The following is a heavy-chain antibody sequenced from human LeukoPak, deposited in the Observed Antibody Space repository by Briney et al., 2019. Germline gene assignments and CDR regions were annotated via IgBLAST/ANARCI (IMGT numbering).Heavy chain of an antibody. CDR1: GFTFSSYW. CDR2: IKQDGSEK. V-gene: IGHV3-7*04. CDR3: ARANWGSQYY. D-gene: IGHD7-27*01. J-gene: IGHJ4*02. Sequence: PGGSLRLSCAASGFTFSSYWMSWVRQAPGKGLEWVANIKQDGSEKYYVDSVKGRFTISRDNAKKSLYLQMNSLRVEDMAVYYCARANWGSQYYWGQGTLVTVSS.